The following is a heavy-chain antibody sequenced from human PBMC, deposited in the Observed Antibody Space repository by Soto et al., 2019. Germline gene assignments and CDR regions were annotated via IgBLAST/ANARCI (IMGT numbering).Heavy chain of an antibody. Sequence: AASVKVSCKASGYTFTGYYMHWVRQAPGQGLEWMGWINPNSGGTNYAQKFQGRVTMTRDTSITTANMELSRLRSDDTAVYYCARGSIVVVTAITTSRFDSWGQGTLVTVSS. V-gene: IGHV1-2*02. J-gene: IGHJ5*01. CDR2: INPNSGGT. D-gene: IGHD2-21*02. CDR1: GYTFTGYY. CDR3: ARGSIVVVTAITTSRFDS.